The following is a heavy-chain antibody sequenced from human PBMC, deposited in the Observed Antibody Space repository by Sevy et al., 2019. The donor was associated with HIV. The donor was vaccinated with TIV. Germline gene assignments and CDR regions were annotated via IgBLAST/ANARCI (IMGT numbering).Heavy chain of an antibody. CDR2: INSDGSST. D-gene: IGHD3-22*01. V-gene: IGHV3-74*01. CDR3: ARGDYDSSGYRRLTFDI. Sequence: GGSLRLSCAASGFTFSSYWMHWVRQAPGKGLVWVSRINSDGSSTSYADSVKGRFTISRDNAKNTLYLQMNSLRAEDTAVYYCARGDYDSSGYRRLTFDIWGQGTMVTVSS. CDR1: GFTFSSYW. J-gene: IGHJ3*02.